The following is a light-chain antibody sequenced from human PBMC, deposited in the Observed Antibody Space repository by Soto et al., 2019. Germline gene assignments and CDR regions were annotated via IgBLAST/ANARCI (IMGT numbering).Light chain of an antibody. Sequence: QSVLTQPPSASGSPGQSVTISCTGTSSDVGGYNYVSWYQQHPGKAPKLMIYEVSKRPSGVPDRFSGSKSGNTASLTVSGLQAEDEADYYCSSYGGSNIVGVFGTGTKSPS. J-gene: IGLJ1*01. CDR3: SSYGGSNIVGV. V-gene: IGLV2-8*01. CDR2: EVS. CDR1: SSDVGGYNY.